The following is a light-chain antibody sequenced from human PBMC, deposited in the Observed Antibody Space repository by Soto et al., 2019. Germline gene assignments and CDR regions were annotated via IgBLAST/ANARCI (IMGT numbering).Light chain of an antibody. J-gene: IGKJ5*01. CDR1: QSVSSY. CDR3: QQYGHSLSLT. V-gene: IGKV3-20*01. CDR2: GAS. Sequence: EIVLTQSPATLSLSPGERATLSCRASQSVSSYLAWYQQKPGQAPRLLIYGASSRATGIPDRFSGSGSGTDFSLTISRLEPEDFALYYCQQYGHSLSLTFGQGTRLEIK.